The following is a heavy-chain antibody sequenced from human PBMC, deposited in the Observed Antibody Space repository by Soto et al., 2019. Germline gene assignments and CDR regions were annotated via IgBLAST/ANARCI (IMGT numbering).Heavy chain of an antibody. Sequence: PSETLSLTCTDAGGSISSSSCHWGWIRQPPGKGLEWIASIKYSGTTFYNPSLKSRVTLSVDTSKNQFALKLSSVTAAETAVYYCASVTRTCISTSCYRYYYGMDVWGQGTTVTVS. CDR3: ASVTRTCISTSCYRYYYGMDV. D-gene: IGHD2-2*02. V-gene: IGHV4-39*01. CDR2: IKYSGTT. J-gene: IGHJ6*02. CDR1: GGSISSSSCH.